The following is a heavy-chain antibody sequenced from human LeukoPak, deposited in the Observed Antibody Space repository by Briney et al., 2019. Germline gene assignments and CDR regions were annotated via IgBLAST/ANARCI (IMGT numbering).Heavy chain of an antibody. J-gene: IGHJ1*01. Sequence: GGSLRLSCAASGFTFSGAWMHWVRQAPGKGLVWVSRINDDGTSTRYADSVKGRFTISRDNAKDTLYLQMNSLRAEDTAVYYRARVYGPGMDEYFHLWGQGTLVTVSS. CDR2: INDDGTST. CDR1: GFTFSGAW. V-gene: IGHV3-74*01. CDR3: ARVYGPGMDEYFHL. D-gene: IGHD3-10*01.